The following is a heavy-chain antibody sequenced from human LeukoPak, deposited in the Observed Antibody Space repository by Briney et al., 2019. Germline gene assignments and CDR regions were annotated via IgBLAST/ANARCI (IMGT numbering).Heavy chain of an antibody. CDR1: GGSISSSSYY. D-gene: IGHD6-6*01. CDR2: IYYSGST. CDR3: GGSSSGAFDI. J-gene: IGHJ3*02. V-gene: IGHV4-61*05. Sequence: PSETLSLTCTVSGGSISSSSYYWGWIRQPPGKGLEWIGYIYYSGSTNYNPSLKSRVTISVDTSKNQFSLKLSSVTAADTAVYYCGGSSSGAFDIWGQGTMVTVSS.